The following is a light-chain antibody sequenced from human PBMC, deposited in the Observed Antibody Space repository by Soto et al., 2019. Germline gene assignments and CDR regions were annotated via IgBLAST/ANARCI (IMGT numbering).Light chain of an antibody. CDR2: DIS. V-gene: IGKV3D-15*01. J-gene: IGKJ4*01. Sequence: EIVLTQSPDTLSLSPGERATLSCRASQSVSSNLAWYQQKPGQPPRLLIYDISTRATGIPTRFSGSGSGTEFTLTISSLQSEDFAVYYCQQYNSWPLTFGGGTKVDIK. CDR3: QQYNSWPLT. CDR1: QSVSSN.